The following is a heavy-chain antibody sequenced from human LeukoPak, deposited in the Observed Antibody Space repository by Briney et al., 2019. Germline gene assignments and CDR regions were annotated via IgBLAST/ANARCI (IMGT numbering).Heavy chain of an antibody. CDR2: IYYSGST. CDR3: ARGLYSSSWRFDY. V-gene: IGHV4-61*08. D-gene: IGHD6-13*01. J-gene: IGHJ4*02. Sequence: SETLSLTCTVSGGSISSGDYYWSWIRQPPGKGLEWIGYIYYSGSTNYNPSLKSRVTISVDTSKNQFSLKLSSVTAADTAVYYCARGLYSSSWRFDYWGQGTLVTVSS. CDR1: GGSISSGDYY.